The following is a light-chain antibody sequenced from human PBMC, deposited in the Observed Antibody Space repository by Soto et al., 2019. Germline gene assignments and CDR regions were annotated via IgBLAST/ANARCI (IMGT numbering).Light chain of an antibody. J-gene: IGLJ3*02. V-gene: IGLV2-23*02. CDR3: CSYAGSSTLGV. CDR2: EVS. CDR1: NSDVGSYNL. Sequence: QSALNQPASVSGSPGQAITLSLTGTNSDVGSYNLVSWYQQHPGKAPKLMIYEVSKRPSGVSNRFSGSKSGNTASLTISGLQAEDEADYYCCSYAGSSTLGVFGGGTKVTVL.